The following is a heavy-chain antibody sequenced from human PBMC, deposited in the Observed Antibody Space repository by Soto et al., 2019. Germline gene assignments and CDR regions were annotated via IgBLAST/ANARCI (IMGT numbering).Heavy chain of an antibody. Sequence: PGGSLRLSCAASGFTLSSYEMIWVRQAPGKGLEWVSHISSGGSAIYYADSVKGRFTISRDSAKNSLYLQMNSLRAEDTAVYYCERVARYNGRPVDYWGQGTLVTVSS. D-gene: IGHD1-26*01. V-gene: IGHV3-48*03. CDR2: ISSGGSAI. J-gene: IGHJ4*02. CDR3: ERVARYNGRPVDY. CDR1: GFTLSSYE.